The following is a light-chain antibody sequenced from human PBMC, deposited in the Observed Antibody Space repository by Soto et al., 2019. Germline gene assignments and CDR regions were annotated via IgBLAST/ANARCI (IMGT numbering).Light chain of an antibody. J-gene: IGLJ1*01. CDR1: SSNIGSTYD. CDR3: QSYDDSLSVHYV. CDR2: GNT. Sequence: QSVLTQPPSVPGAPGQRVTISCTGSSSNIGSTYDVQWYQQLPGTAPKLLIHGNTDRPSGVPDRFSGSKSGTSASLAITGLQADDEADYYCQSYDDSLSVHYVFGTGTKLTVL. V-gene: IGLV1-40*01.